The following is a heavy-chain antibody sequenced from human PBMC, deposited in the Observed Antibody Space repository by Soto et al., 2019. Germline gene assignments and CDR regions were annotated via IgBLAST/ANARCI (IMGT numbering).Heavy chain of an antibody. V-gene: IGHV1-18*01. J-gene: IGHJ4*02. CDR2: INAYNGKT. Sequence: QVQLVQSGAEVKKPGASVKVSCKASGYTFTSYGITWVRQAPGQGLEWMGWINAYNGKTQYAQKLQGRVTMTTDTSTSTAYMELRSLRSDDTAMYYCARGKSVAGGKYSFDYWGQGTLVTVSS. CDR1: GYTFTSYG. CDR3: ARGKSVAGGKYSFDY. D-gene: IGHD6-13*01.